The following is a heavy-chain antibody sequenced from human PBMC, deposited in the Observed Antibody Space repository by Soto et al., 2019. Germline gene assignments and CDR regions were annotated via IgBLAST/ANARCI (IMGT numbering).Heavy chain of an antibody. J-gene: IGHJ4*02. CDR2: IYYSGST. CDR3: AREKFIVGATTATLIDY. V-gene: IGHV4-31*03. D-gene: IGHD1-26*01. CDR1: GGSISSGGYY. Sequence: PSETLSLTCTVSGGSISSGGYYWSWIRQHPGKGLEWIGYIYYSGSTYYNPSLKSRVTISVDTSKNQFSLKLSSVTAADTAVYYCAREKFIVGATTATLIDYWGQGTLVTVSS.